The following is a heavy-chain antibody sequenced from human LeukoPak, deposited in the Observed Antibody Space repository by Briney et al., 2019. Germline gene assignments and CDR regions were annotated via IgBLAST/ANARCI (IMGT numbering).Heavy chain of an antibody. CDR2: ISSSGST. CDR3: AGVGRGDHSWGSYYCDH. V-gene: IGHV4-59*13. CDR1: GDSFSSYH. Sequence: PSETLSLTCTVSGDSFSSYHWSWLRQPPGKGLEWIGYISSSGSTSYNPSLKSRVTMSVDTSKNQFSLKLRSVTAADTAVYYCAGVGRGDHSWGSYYCDHWGQGTLVSVSS. J-gene: IGHJ4*02. D-gene: IGHD3-16*01.